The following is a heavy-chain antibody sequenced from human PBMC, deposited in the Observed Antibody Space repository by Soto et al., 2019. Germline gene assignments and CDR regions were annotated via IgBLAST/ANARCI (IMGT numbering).Heavy chain of an antibody. Sequence: EVQLVESGGGLVQPGGSLRLSCAASGFIFSSYDMNWVRQAPGKGLEWVSYISSGSGNILYADSVKGRFTISRDNAKNSLYRQMSSLRAEDTAVYYCARTYGTGSLNWFDPWGQGTLVTVSS. CDR1: GFIFSSYD. V-gene: IGHV3-48*04. CDR3: ARTYGTGSLNWFDP. J-gene: IGHJ5*02. CDR2: ISSGSGNI. D-gene: IGHD3-10*01.